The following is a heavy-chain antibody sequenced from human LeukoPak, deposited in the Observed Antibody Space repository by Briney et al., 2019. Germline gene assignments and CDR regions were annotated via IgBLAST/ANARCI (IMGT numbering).Heavy chain of an antibody. CDR3: ARLPKNKNWFDP. CDR1: GGTFSSYA. J-gene: IGHJ5*02. CDR2: IIPIFGTA. Sequence: SVKVSCKASGGTFSSYAISWVRHAPGQGIEWMGRIIPIFGTANYAQKFQGRVTITTDESTSTAYMELSSLRSEYTAVYYCARLPKNKNWFDPWGQGTLVTVSS. D-gene: IGHD2/OR15-2a*01. V-gene: IGHV1-69*05.